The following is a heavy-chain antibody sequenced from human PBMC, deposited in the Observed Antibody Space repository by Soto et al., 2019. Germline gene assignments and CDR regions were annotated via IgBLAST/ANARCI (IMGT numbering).Heavy chain of an antibody. CDR2: ISPHNDRT. CDR1: GYNFTSYG. J-gene: IGHJ3*02. D-gene: IGHD6-19*01. CDR3: ARDLYYSSGRYFDHDALDI. V-gene: IGHV1-18*01. Sequence: QVQLVQSGADVKKPGASVKVCCKASGYNFTSYGISWVRQAPGQGLEWMGWISPHNDRTKYARRFQDGVTMTKETPTSTVYMELGSLRSDDTAVYFCARDLYYSSGRYFDHDALDIWGQGTVVTVSS.